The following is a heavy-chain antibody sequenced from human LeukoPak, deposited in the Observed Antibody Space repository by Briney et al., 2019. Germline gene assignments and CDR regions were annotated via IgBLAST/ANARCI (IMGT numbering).Heavy chain of an antibody. J-gene: IGHJ6*03. Sequence: GGSLRLPCAASGFTFSTYRMSWVRQAPGKGLEWVANIKQDGSEKHYVDSVKGRFTISRDNAKNSLYLQMSSLRAEDTAVYYCAKGGGYEAQYYYYYLDVWGKGTTVTISS. CDR2: IKQDGSEK. V-gene: IGHV3-7*01. CDR1: GFTFSTYR. D-gene: IGHD5-12*01. CDR3: AKGGGYEAQYYYYYLDV.